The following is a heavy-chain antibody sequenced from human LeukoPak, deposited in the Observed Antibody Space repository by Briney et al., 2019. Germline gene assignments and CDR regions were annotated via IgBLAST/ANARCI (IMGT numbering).Heavy chain of an antibody. V-gene: IGHV3-9*01. CDR1: GFTFDDYA. CDR2: ISWNSGSI. J-gene: IGHJ3*02. CDR3: AKKAGAFDI. Sequence: PGRSLRLSCAASGFTFDDYAMHWVRQAPGKGLEWVSGISWNSGSIGYADSVKGRFTISRDNAKNSLYLQMNSLRAEDTALYYCAKKAGAFDIWGQGTMVTVSS.